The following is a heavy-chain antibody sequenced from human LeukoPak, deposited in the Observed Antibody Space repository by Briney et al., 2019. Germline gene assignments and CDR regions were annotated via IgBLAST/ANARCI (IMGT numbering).Heavy chain of an antibody. CDR1: GDSINSYY. Sequence: PSETLSLTCTVSGDSINSYYWSLVRQPPGKGLEWVCYVYYTGSINYSPPLKSRLTMSVDTSKNQFSLNLSSVTATDTAIYYCARGPYDSGGYYLAACDVWGPGTMVTVTS. V-gene: IGHV4-59*01. CDR2: VYYTGSI. D-gene: IGHD3-22*01. CDR3: ARGPYDSGGYYLAACDV. J-gene: IGHJ3*01.